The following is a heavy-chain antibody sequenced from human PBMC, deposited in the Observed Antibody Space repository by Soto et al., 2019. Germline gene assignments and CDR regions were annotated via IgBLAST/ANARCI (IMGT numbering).Heavy chain of an antibody. CDR3: ARAGTVFGLLGNYYGMDV. D-gene: IGHD3-3*01. J-gene: IGHJ6*02. CDR2: INGGNGNT. V-gene: IGHV1-3*01. Sequence: ASVKVSCKASGYIFTGYAMHWVRQAPGQRLEWMAWINGGNGNTRYSQKFQGRVTITRDTSANTAHMELSSLRSEDTAVYYCARAGTVFGLLGNYYGMDVWGQGTTVTVS. CDR1: GYIFTGYA.